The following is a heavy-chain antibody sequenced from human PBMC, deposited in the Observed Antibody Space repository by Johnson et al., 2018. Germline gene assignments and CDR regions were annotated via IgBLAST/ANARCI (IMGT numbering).Heavy chain of an antibody. J-gene: IGHJ6*03. D-gene: IGHD6-6*01. CDR1: GFTFSSHS. CDR2: ISSSSTTI. Sequence: VQLVQSGGGVVQPGRSLRLSCAVSGFTFSSHSMNWVRQAPGKGLEWVSSISSSSTTIYYADSVKGRFTIPRDNSKNTLYLQMNSLRAEDTAVYYFAKEPRSSSLPDYYYYYIDVWGKGTTVTVSS. V-gene: IGHV3-48*01. CDR3: AKEPRSSSLPDYYYYYIDV.